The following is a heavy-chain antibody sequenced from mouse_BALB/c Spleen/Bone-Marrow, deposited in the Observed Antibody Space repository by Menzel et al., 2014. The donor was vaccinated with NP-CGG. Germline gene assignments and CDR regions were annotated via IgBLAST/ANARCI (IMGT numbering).Heavy chain of an antibody. Sequence: EVNVVESGGGLVQPGGSRKLSCAASGFTFSSFGMHWVRQAPEKGLEWVAYIGSGSSTIFYADTVKGRFTISRDNPKNTLFLQMTSLRSEDTAIYYCTRGGNWEDFDYWGQGTTLTVSS. CDR2: IGSGSSTI. J-gene: IGHJ2*01. V-gene: IGHV5-17*02. D-gene: IGHD4-1*01. CDR1: GFTFSSFG. CDR3: TRGGNWEDFDY.